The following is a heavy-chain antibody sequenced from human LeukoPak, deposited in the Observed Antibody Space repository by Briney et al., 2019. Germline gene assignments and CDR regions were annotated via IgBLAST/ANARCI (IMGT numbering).Heavy chain of an antibody. V-gene: IGHV3-30*02. CDR3: ARSLTMVRAYDY. Sequence: GGSLRLSCAASGFTFSSYGMHWVRQAPGKGLEWVTFIQYDGSNKYYADSVKGRFTISRDNSKNAVYLQMNSLRTEDTAVYYCARSLTMVRAYDYWGQGTLVTVSS. D-gene: IGHD3-10*01. CDR2: IQYDGSNK. J-gene: IGHJ4*02. CDR1: GFTFSSYG.